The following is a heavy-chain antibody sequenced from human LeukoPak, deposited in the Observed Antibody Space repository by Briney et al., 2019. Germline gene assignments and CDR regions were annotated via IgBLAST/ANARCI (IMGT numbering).Heavy chain of an antibody. J-gene: IGHJ4*01. CDR1: GFTLSNYE. CDR2: IAGSSGYI. Sequence: GGSLRLSCAASGFTLSNYEVNWVRQAPGKGLEWVSSIAGSSGYISYADSVKGRFTISRDNAKKSLYLQMTSLTAEDTAVYYCARDRGAYCGGDCYLGFDYWGRGTLVTVSS. V-gene: IGHV3-21*01. D-gene: IGHD2-21*02. CDR3: ARDRGAYCGGDCYLGFDY.